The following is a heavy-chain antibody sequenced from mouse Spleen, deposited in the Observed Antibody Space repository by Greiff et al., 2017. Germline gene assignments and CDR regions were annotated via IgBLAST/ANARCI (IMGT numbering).Heavy chain of an antibody. Sequence: EVMLVESGGGLVKLGGSLKLSCAASGFTFSSYAMSWVRQTPEKRLEWVATISSGGGNTYYPDSVKGRFTISRDNAKNTLYLQMSSLKSEDTAMYYCAGNYYGSSSAWFSYWGQGTLVTVSA. D-gene: IGHD1-1*01. V-gene: IGHV5-9*01. CDR3: AGNYYGSSSAWFSY. J-gene: IGHJ3*01. CDR1: GFTFSSYA. CDR2: ISSGGGNT.